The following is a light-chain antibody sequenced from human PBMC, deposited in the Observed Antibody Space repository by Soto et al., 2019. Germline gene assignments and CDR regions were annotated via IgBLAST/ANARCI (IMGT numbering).Light chain of an antibody. CDR3: QQRSNWPLT. CDR2: DAS. Sequence: EIVLTQSPATLSLSPGERATLSCRASQSISSYLVWYQQKPGQAPRLLIYDASNRATGIPARFSGSGSGTAFTLTISSLEPEDFAVYYCQQRSNWPLTFGGGTKVEIK. V-gene: IGKV3-11*01. J-gene: IGKJ4*01. CDR1: QSISSY.